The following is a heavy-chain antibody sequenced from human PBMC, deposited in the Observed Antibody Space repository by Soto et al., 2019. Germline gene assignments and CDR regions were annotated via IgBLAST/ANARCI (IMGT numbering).Heavy chain of an antibody. J-gene: IGHJ4*02. V-gene: IGHV4-34*01. CDR2: INHSGST. D-gene: IGHD4-4*01. Sequence: QVQLQQWGAGLLKPSETLSLTCAVYGGSFSGYYWSWIRQPPGKGLEWIGEINHSGSTNYNPSLKIRVIISVDTSKNQFSLKLSSVTAADTAVYYCARGYYSNPKLDYWGQGTLVTVSS. CDR1: GGSFSGYY. CDR3: ARGYYSNPKLDY.